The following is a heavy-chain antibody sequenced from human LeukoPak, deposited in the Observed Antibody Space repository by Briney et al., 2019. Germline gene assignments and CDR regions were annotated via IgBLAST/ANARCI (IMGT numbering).Heavy chain of an antibody. V-gene: IGHV4-34*01. CDR2: INHSGST. J-gene: IGHJ4*02. D-gene: IGHD2-2*01. CDR1: GGSFSGYY. CDR3: ARVDIVVVPAASDY. Sequence: SETLSLTCAVYGGSFSGYYWSWLRQPPGKGLEWIGEINHSGSTNYNPSLTSRVTISVDTSKNQFSLKLSSVTAADTAVYYCARVDIVVVPAASDYWGQGTLVTVSS.